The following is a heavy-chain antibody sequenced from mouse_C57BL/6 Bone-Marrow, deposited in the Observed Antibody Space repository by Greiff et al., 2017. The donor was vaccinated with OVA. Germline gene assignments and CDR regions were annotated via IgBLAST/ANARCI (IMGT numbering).Heavy chain of an antibody. CDR3: ARWSAHPYYFDY. J-gene: IGHJ2*01. V-gene: IGHV1-55*01. D-gene: IGHD1-2*01. CDR1: GYTFTSYW. Sequence: QVQLQQPGAELVKPGASVKMSCKASGYTFTSYWITWVKQRPGQGLEWIGDIYPGSGSTNYNEKFKSKATLTVDTSSSTAYMQLSSLTSEDSAVYYCARWSAHPYYFDYWGQGTTLTVSS. CDR2: IYPGSGST.